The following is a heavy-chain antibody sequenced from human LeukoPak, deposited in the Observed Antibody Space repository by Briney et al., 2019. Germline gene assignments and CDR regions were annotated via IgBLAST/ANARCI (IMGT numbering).Heavy chain of an antibody. CDR3: ARVTGYVMEDYFDY. CDR1: GGSLSNYY. Sequence: PSETLSLTCTVSGGSLSNYYWAWIRQPPGKGLEWIGYIYYSGSTNYNPSLKSRVTISVDTSKNQFSLRLSSVTAADTAVYYCARVTGYVMEDYFDYWGQGTLVTVSS. V-gene: IGHV4-59*01. J-gene: IGHJ4*02. D-gene: IGHD6-13*01. CDR2: IYYSGST.